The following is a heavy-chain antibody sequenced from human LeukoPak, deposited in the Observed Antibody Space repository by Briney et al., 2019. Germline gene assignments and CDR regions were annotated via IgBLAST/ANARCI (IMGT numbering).Heavy chain of an antibody. CDR1: GGSFSGYY. V-gene: IGHV4-34*01. J-gene: IGHJ3*02. Sequence: SETLSLTCAVYGGSFSGYYWSWIRQPPGKGLEWIGEINHGGSTNYNPSLKSRVSISVDTSKNQFSLRLSSETAADTAVYYCARRLLWFGDWPQTRPQNPFDIWGQGTLVTVSS. D-gene: IGHD3-10*01. CDR3: ARRLLWFGDWPQTRPQNPFDI. CDR2: INHGGST.